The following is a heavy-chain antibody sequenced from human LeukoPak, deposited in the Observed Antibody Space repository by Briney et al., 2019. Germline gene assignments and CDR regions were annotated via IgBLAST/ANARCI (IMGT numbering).Heavy chain of an antibody. CDR3: AKAAVLLWFGELLFFDY. V-gene: IGHV3-23*01. J-gene: IGHJ4*02. CDR2: ISGSGGST. CDR1: GFTVSSNY. Sequence: GGSLRLSCAASGFTVSSNYMSWVRQAPGKGLKWVSAISGSGGSTYYADSVKGRFTISRDNSKNTLYLQMNSLRAEDTAVYYCAKAAVLLWFGELLFFDYWGQGTLVTVSS. D-gene: IGHD3-10*01.